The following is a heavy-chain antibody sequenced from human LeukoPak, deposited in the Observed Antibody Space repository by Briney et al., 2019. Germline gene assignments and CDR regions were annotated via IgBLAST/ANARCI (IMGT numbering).Heavy chain of an antibody. D-gene: IGHD6-13*01. J-gene: IGHJ4*02. CDR3: ASRRKQQLVDFDY. V-gene: IGHV4-39*01. Sequence: SETLSLTCTVSGGSISSSSYYWGWIRQPPGKGLEWIGSIYYSGSTYYNPSLKSRVTISVDTSKNQFSLKLSSVTAADTAVYYCASRRKQQLVDFDYWGQGTLVTVFS. CDR2: IYYSGST. CDR1: GGSISSSSYY.